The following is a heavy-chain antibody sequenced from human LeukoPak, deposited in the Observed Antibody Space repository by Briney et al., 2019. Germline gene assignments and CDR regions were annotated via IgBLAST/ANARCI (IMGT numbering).Heavy chain of an antibody. CDR2: IYPGDSDT. D-gene: IGHD3-10*01. V-gene: IGHV5-51*01. CDR3: ARANYGSGNWWFDP. CDR1: GYSFTSNW. J-gene: IGHJ5*02. Sequence: GESLKISCKVSGYSFTSNWIGWARQMPGKGLEWMGVIYPGDSDTRYHPSFQGQVTISADKSITTAYLQWSGLKASDTAIYYCARANYGSGNWWFDPWGQGTLVTVSS.